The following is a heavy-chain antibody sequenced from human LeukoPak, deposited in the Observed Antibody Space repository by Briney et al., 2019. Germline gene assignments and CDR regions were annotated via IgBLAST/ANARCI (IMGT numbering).Heavy chain of an antibody. Sequence: SETLSLTCTVSGGSISSYYWSWIRQPAGKGLEWIGRIDTSGSTKNNPSLKSRVTMSVDTSKNQFSLKLSSVNAADTAVYYCARGRFGLIYMDVWGKGTTVTVSS. CDR2: IDTSGST. D-gene: IGHD3-16*01. V-gene: IGHV4-4*07. CDR1: GGSISSYY. J-gene: IGHJ6*03. CDR3: ARGRFGLIYMDV.